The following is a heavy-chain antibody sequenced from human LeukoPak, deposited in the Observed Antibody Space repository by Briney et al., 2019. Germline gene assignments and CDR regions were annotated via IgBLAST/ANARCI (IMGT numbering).Heavy chain of an antibody. D-gene: IGHD4-17*01. Sequence: GGSLRLSCAASGFTFDDYVMHWVRQAPGKGLEWVSGISWNSGDIGHADSVKGRFTISRDNAKNSLYLQMNSLRAEDTALYYCAKSAHTVTVKYYFDYWGQGTLVTVSS. V-gene: IGHV3-9*01. J-gene: IGHJ4*02. CDR3: AKSAHTVTVKYYFDY. CDR1: GFTFDDYV. CDR2: ISWNSGDI.